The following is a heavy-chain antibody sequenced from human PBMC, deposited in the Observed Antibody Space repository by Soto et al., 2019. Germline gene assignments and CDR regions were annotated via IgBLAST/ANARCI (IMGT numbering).Heavy chain of an antibody. V-gene: IGHV3-30*18. Sequence: QVQLVESGGGVVQPGRSLRLSCAASGLTFSSYGMHWVRQAPGKGLEWVAVISYDGSNKYYADSVKGRFTISRDNSKNTLYLQMNSLRAEDTAVYYCAKALSTGGTVTALDYWGQGTLVTVSS. CDR3: AKALSTGGTVTALDY. CDR1: GLTFSSYG. J-gene: IGHJ4*02. D-gene: IGHD4-17*01. CDR2: ISYDGSNK.